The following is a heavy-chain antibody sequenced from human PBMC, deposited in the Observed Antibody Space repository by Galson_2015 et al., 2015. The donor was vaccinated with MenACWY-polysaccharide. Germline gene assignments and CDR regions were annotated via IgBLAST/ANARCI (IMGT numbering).Heavy chain of an antibody. Sequence: SLRLFCAASGFTFSNYAMHWVGQAPGKGLAWVSSIGGSGTTYYADTVKGRFTISRDNSKNMVYLQMNSLRAEDTAIYYCAKANSGGICTSGWACWFDPLGQGSLVIVSS. J-gene: IGHJ5*02. V-gene: IGHV3-23*01. CDR3: AKANSGGICTSGWACWFDP. D-gene: IGHD2-15*01. CDR2: IGGSGTT. CDR1: GFTFSNYA.